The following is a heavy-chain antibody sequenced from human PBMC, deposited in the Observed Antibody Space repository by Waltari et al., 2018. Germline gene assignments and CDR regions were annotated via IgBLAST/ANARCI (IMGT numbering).Heavy chain of an antibody. J-gene: IGHJ5*02. Sequence: QVQLQESGPGLVKPSGTMSLTCAVSGLSLSTNNLLSWVRQPPGQGLEWIGEIYHSGSTNYNPSLESRVAISVDKSKNQFSLKVRSVTAADTAVYYCARVAVPAVTTNWFDPWSQGTLVTVSS. V-gene: IGHV4-4*02. D-gene: IGHD2-2*01. CDR2: IYHSGST. CDR3: ARVAVPAVTTNWFDP. CDR1: GLSLSTNNL.